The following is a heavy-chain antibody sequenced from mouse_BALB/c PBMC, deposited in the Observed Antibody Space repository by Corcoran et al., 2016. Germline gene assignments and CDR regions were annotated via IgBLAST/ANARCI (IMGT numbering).Heavy chain of an antibody. Sequence: QIQLVQSGPELKKPGETVKISCKASGYTFTNYGMNWVKQAPGKGLKWMGWINTYTGEPTYADDFKGRFAFSLETSAITAYLQINNLKNEDTATYFCAITTVVATFAYWGQGTLVTVSA. D-gene: IGHD1-1*01. J-gene: IGHJ3*01. V-gene: IGHV9-3-1*01. CDR3: AITTVVATFAY. CDR2: INTYTGEP. CDR1: GYTFTNYG.